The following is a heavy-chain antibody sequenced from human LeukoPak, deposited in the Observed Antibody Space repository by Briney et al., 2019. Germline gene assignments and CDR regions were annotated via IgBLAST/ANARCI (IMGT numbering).Heavy chain of an antibody. V-gene: IGHV4-39*07. Sequence: SETLSLTCTVSGGSISSDSHYWGWIRQPPGKGLEWIGSIYYSGSTYYNPSLKSRVTISVDMSKNQFSLKLSSVTAADTAVYYCARGPVGSAGFDYWGQGTLVTVSS. J-gene: IGHJ4*02. CDR1: GGSISSDSHY. D-gene: IGHD3-10*01. CDR3: ARGPVGSAGFDY. CDR2: IYYSGST.